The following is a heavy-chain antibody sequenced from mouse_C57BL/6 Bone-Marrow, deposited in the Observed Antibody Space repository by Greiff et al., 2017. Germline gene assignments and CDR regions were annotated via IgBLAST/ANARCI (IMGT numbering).Heavy chain of an antibody. V-gene: IGHV1-26*01. CDR2: INPNNGGT. CDR3: LFITTVPAWFAY. D-gene: IGHD1-1*01. J-gene: IGHJ3*01. Sequence: VQLQQSGPELVKPGASVKISCKASGYTFTDYYMNWVKQSHGKSLEWIGDINPNNGGTSYNQKFKGKATLTVDKSSSTAYMELRSLTSEDSAVYYCLFITTVPAWFAYWGQGTLVTVSA. CDR1: GYTFTDYY.